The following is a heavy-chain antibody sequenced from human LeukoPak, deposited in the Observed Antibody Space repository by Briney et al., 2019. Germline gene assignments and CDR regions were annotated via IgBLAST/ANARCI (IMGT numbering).Heavy chain of an antibody. Sequence: PGGSLRLSCAASGFTFDDYAMHWVRQAPGKGLEWVSGISWNSGSIGYADSVKGRLTISRDNAKNSLYLQMNSLRAEDTALYYCAKDISPLTCDSSGYGYYFDYWGQGTLVTVSS. J-gene: IGHJ4*02. CDR3: AKDISPLTCDSSGYGYYFDY. CDR1: GFTFDDYA. D-gene: IGHD3-22*01. CDR2: ISWNSGSI. V-gene: IGHV3-9*01.